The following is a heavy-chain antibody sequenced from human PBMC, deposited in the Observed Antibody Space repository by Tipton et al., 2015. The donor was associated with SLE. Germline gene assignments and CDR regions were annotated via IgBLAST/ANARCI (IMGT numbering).Heavy chain of an antibody. D-gene: IGHD2-15*01. CDR3: ARDSAQSRFQSGLLGSAFDI. CDR1: GFTFSSYA. Sequence: RSLRLSCAASGFTFSSYAMHWVRQAPGKGLEWVAVISYDGSNKYYADSVKGRFTISRDNSKNTLYLQMNSLRAEDTAVYYCARDSAQSRFQSGLLGSAFDIWGQGTMVTVSS. V-gene: IGHV3-30*04. J-gene: IGHJ3*02. CDR2: ISYDGSNK.